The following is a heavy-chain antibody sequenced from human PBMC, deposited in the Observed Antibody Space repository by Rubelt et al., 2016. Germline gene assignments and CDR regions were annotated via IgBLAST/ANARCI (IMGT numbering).Heavy chain of an antibody. CDR2: INPNSGGT. V-gene: IGHV1-2*06. D-gene: IGHD4-11*01. J-gene: IGHJ6*02. Sequence: PGQGLEWMGRINPNSGGTNYAQKFQGRVTMTRDTSTSTVYMELSSLRSEDTAVYYCARSYSNYQDGYYYYYGMDVWGQGTTVTVSS. CDR3: ARSYSNYQDGYYYYYGMDV.